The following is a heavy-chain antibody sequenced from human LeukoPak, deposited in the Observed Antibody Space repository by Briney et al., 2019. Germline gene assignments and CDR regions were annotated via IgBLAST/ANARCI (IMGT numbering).Heavy chain of an antibody. CDR3: AKDIETFTIFGLDV. D-gene: IGHD3-3*01. CDR2: ISGSGGST. CDR1: GFTFSSYA. J-gene: IGHJ6*02. V-gene: IGHV3-23*01. Sequence: PGGSLRRSCAASGFTFSSYAMRWVRQAPGKGLEWVSAISGSGGSTYDADSVKGRFTISRDNSKNTLYLQMNSLRAEDTAVYYCAKDIETFTIFGLDVWGQGTTVTVSS.